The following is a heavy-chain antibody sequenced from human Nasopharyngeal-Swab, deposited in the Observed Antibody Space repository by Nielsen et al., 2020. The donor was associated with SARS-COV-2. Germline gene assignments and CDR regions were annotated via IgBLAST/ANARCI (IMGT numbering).Heavy chain of an antibody. Sequence: SVKVSCKASGGTFSSYAISWVRQAPGQGLEWMGGIIPIFGTANYAQKFQGRVTITADESTSTAYMELSSLRSEDTAVYYCARDQNTYYDSSSYYNFDYWGQGTLVTVSS. CDR2: IIPIFGTA. V-gene: IGHV1-69*13. CDR1: GGTFSSYA. CDR3: ARDQNTYYDSSSYYNFDY. D-gene: IGHD3-22*01. J-gene: IGHJ4*02.